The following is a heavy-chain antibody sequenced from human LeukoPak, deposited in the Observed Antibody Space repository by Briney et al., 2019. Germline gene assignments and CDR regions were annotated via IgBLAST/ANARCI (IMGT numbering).Heavy chain of an antibody. CDR2: IRFDGSHQ. CDR1: GFTFSSYG. Sequence: PGGSLRLSCAASGFTFSSYGMHWVRQAPGKGLEWVAFIRFDGSHQSYGGSVKGRFTISRDNSKNTLYLQMNTLRAEDTSVYYCASGGPTRGTLDYWGQGTLVTVSS. J-gene: IGHJ4*02. D-gene: IGHD1-26*01. V-gene: IGHV3-30*02. CDR3: ASGGPTRGTLDY.